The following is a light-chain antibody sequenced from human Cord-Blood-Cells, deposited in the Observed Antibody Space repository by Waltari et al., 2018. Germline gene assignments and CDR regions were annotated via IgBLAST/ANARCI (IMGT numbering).Light chain of an antibody. J-gene: IGKJ2*01. CDR1: QSVSSSY. CDR2: GAS. Sequence: EIVLTQSPAIMPSSPGARAPLSCRASQSVSSSYLAWYQQKPGQAPRLLIYGASSRATGIPDRFSGSGSGTDFTLTISRLEPEDFAVYYCQQYGSSPPYTFGQGTKLEIK. V-gene: IGKV3-20*01. CDR3: QQYGSSPPYT.